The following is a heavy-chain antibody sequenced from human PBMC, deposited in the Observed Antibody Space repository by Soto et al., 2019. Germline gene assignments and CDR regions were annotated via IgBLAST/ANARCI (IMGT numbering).Heavy chain of an antibody. V-gene: IGHV1-69*13. CDR1: GGTFSSYA. CDR3: ATYAGGPFNI. Sequence: SVKVSCKASGGTFSSYAISWVRQAPGQGLEWMGGIIPIFGTANYAQKFQGRVTITADESTSTAYMELRSLRSDDTAGYYCATYAGGPFNIWGQGTMVTVSS. J-gene: IGHJ3*02. D-gene: IGHD2-15*01. CDR2: IIPIFGTA.